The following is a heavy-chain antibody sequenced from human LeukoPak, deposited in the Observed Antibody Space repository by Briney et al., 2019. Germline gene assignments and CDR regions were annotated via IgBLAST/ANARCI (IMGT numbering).Heavy chain of an antibody. J-gene: IGHJ3*02. CDR2: ISYDGSNK. D-gene: IGHD4/OR15-4a*01. CDR1: GFTFSSYA. Sequence: PGGSLRLSCAASGFTFSSYAMHWVRQAPGKGLEWVAVISYDGSNKYYADSVKGRFTISRDNSKNTLYLQMDSLRSDDTAVYYCARPLANVGAFDIWGQGTMVTVSS. CDR3: ARPLANVGAFDI. V-gene: IGHV3-30*04.